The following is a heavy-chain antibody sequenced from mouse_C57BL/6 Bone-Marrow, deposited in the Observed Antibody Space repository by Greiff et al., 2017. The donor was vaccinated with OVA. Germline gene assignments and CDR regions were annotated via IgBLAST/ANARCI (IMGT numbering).Heavy chain of an antibody. CDR2: IHPNSGST. CDR1: GYTFTSYW. Sequence: QVQLQQSGAELVKPGASVKLSCKASGYTFTSYWMHWVKQRPGQGLEWIGMIHPNSGSTNYNEKFKSKATLTVDKSSSTAYMQLSSLTSEDSAVYYCARRWLLRWFADWGQGTLVTVSA. V-gene: IGHV1-64*01. D-gene: IGHD2-3*01. J-gene: IGHJ3*01. CDR3: ARRWLLRWFAD.